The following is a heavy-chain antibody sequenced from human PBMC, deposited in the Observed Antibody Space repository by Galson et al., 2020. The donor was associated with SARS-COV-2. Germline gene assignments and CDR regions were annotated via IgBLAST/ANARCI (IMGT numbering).Heavy chain of an antibody. Sequence: SQTLSLTCTVSGYSISSGYYWGWIRQPPGKGLEWIGSIYHSGSTYYNPSLKSRVTISVDTSKNQFSLKLSSVTAADTAVYYCARDAGDWNPCWFDPWGQGTLVTVSS. J-gene: IGHJ5*02. V-gene: IGHV4-38-2*02. D-gene: IGHD1-1*01. CDR2: IYHSGST. CDR3: ARDAGDWNPCWFDP. CDR1: GYSISSGYY.